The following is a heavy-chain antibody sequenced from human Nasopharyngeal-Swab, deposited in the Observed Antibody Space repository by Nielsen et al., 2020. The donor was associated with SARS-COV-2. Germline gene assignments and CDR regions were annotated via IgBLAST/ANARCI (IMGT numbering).Heavy chain of an antibody. CDR2: ISSSSSYI. J-gene: IGHJ4*02. CDR3: ARDSPDSSGYYPIDY. Sequence: GESLKISCAASGFTFSSYSMNWVRQAPGKGLEWVSSISSSSSYIYYAGSVKGRFTISRDNAKNSLYLQMNSLRAEDTAVYYCARDSPDSSGYYPIDYWGQGTLVTVSS. D-gene: IGHD3-22*01. V-gene: IGHV3-21*01. CDR1: GFTFSSYS.